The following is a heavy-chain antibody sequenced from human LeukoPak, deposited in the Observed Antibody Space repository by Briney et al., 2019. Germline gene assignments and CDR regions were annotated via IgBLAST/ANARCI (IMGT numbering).Heavy chain of an antibody. V-gene: IGHV3-21*04. J-gene: IGHJ5*02. CDR1: GFTFRTYS. CDR2: ITTTSTYI. Sequence: GGSLRLSCAASGFTFRTYSMNWVRQAPGKGLEWVSSITTTSTYIYYADSVKGRFTISRDNSKNTLYLQMNSLRADDTAVYYCAKGGLVHRFDPWGQGTLVTVSS. CDR3: AKGGLVHRFDP.